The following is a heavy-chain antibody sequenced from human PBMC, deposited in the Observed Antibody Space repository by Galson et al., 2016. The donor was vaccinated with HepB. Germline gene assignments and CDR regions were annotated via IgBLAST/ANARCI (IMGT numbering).Heavy chain of an antibody. D-gene: IGHD3-10*01. CDR3: WGFRQEVKRTHDY. J-gene: IGHJ4*02. CDR1: GFKFSNFP. V-gene: IGHV3-30*15. CDR2: ISYDGKNT. Sequence: SLRLSCAASGFKFSNFPMHWVRQAPGKGLQWLALISYDGKNTLYADAVKGRFTISRDNSNNTLSLQMGGLRPEDTALYHCWGFRQEVKRTHDYWGQGALVIVSS.